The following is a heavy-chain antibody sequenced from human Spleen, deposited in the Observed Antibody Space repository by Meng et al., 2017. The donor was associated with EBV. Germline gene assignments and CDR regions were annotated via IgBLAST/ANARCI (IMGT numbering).Heavy chain of an antibody. J-gene: IGHJ4*02. V-gene: IGHV4-39*01. Sequence: HLHTPAPRRASPSETLSRPCGVSGASISDSSASWGWIRQSPRKGLEWIGTISSSGSTFYNPSLESRLTLSVDTTENHFALKLTSVTAADTAMYYCARHTGDFDYWGQGALVTVSS. D-gene: IGHD2-8*02. CDR1: GASISDSSAS. CDR2: ISSSGST. CDR3: ARHTGDFDY.